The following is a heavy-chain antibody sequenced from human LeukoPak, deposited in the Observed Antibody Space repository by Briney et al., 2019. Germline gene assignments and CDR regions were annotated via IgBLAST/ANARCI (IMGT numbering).Heavy chain of an antibody. Sequence: GGSLRLSWAASGFTFSNYGMHWVRQAPGKGLEWVAVISYDGSDKYNADFVKGRFTISRDNSKNTLYLQMSSLRTEDTAVYYCATTLGSGWKFDYWGQGTLVTVSS. J-gene: IGHJ4*02. CDR1: GFTFSNYG. D-gene: IGHD6-19*01. CDR3: ATTLGSGWKFDY. CDR2: ISYDGSDK. V-gene: IGHV3-30*03.